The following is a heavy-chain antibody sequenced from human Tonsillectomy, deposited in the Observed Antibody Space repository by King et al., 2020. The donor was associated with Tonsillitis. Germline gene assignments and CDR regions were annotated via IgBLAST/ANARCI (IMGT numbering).Heavy chain of an antibody. V-gene: IGHV3-15*01. CDR3: ATDCSSTRCYGWAWFHT. CDR1: GFTFSYAW. CDR2: IKIKSDGETT. J-gene: IGHJ5*02. Sequence: VQLVESGGGLVEPGGSLRLSCAASGFTFSYAWMSWVRQAPGKGLEWVGRIKIKSDGETTDYAAPVKGRFTISRDDSKNTLYLQMNSLKTEDTAVYYCATDCSSTRCYGWAWFHTWGLGSLVTVSS. D-gene: IGHD2-2*01.